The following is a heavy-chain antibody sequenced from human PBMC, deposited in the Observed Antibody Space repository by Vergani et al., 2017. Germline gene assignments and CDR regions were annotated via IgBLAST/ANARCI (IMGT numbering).Heavy chain of an antibody. Sequence: QLQLQESGPGLVKPSETLSLTCTVSGGSISSSSYYWGWIRQPPGKGLEWIGSIYYSGCTNYNPSLKRRVTISVDTSKNQFSLKLSSVNAADTAVYYCARQGYCSGGSCYLDFDYWGQGTLVTVSS. CDR2: IYYSGCT. D-gene: IGHD2-15*01. V-gene: IGHV4-39*01. J-gene: IGHJ4*02. CDR1: GGSISSSSYY. CDR3: ARQGYCSGGSCYLDFDY.